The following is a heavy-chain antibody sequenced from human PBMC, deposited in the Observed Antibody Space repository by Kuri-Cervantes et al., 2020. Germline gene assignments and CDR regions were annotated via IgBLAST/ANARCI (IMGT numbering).Heavy chain of an antibody. Sequence: ASVKVSCKASGYTFTSYYMHWVRQAPGQGLEWMGIINPSGGSTSYAQKFQGRVTMTRDTSTSTVYMELSSLRSEDTAVHYCTRDLGGSFGWFDPWGQGTLVTVSS. J-gene: IGHJ5*02. D-gene: IGHD3-16*01. CDR1: GYTFTSYY. V-gene: IGHV1-46*01. CDR3: TRDLGGSFGWFDP. CDR2: INPSGGST.